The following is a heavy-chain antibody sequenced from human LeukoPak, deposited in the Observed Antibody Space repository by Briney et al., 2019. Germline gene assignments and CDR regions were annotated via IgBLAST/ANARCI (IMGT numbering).Heavy chain of an antibody. CDR2: IYYSGST. CDR3: ARGAMVDPSIHYYDSSGYYYADPEFDY. J-gene: IGHJ4*02. Sequence: SETLSLTCTVSGGSISSSSYYWGWIRQPPGKGLEWIGYIYYSGSTNYNPSLKSRVTISVDTSKNQFSLKLSSVTAADTAVYYCARGAMVDPSIHYYDSSGYYYADPEFDYWGQGTLVTVSS. D-gene: IGHD3-22*01. V-gene: IGHV4-61*05. CDR1: GGSISSSSYY.